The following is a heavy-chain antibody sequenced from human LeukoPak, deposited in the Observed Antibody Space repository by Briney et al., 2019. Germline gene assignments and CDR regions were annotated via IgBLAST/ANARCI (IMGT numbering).Heavy chain of an antibody. J-gene: IGHJ4*02. Sequence: SETLSLTCTVSGGSISSGSYYWSWIRQPAGKGLEWIGRIYTSGSTNYNPSLKSRVTISVDTSKNQFSLKLSSVTAADTAVYYCARASNWGGLDYWGQGTLVTVSS. CDR1: GGSISSGSYY. V-gene: IGHV4-61*02. CDR2: IYTSGST. D-gene: IGHD7-27*01. CDR3: ARASNWGGLDY.